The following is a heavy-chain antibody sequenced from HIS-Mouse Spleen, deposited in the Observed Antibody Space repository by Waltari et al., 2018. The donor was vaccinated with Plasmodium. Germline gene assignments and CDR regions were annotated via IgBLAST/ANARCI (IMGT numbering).Heavy chain of an antibody. CDR1: GFTFSSYG. D-gene: IGHD1-26*01. V-gene: IGHV3-30*18. CDR2: ISYDGSNK. Sequence: QVQLVESGGGVVQPGRSLRLSCAASGFTFSSYGLPWVRQAPGKGLEWVAVISYDGSNKYYADSVKGRFTISRDNSKNTLYLQMNSLRAEDTAVYYCANKASGSYYQHWGQGTLVTVSS. CDR3: ANKASGSYYQH. J-gene: IGHJ1*01.